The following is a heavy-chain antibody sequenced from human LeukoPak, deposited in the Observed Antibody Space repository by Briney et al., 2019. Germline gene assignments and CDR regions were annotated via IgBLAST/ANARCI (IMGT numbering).Heavy chain of an antibody. CDR3: ASLGSRHCTSTTCYDY. Sequence: PGGSLRLSCAASGFTFSSYSMNWVRQAPGKGLEWVSSISSTSRYIYYADSVKGRFTISRDNAKNSLYLQMNSLRAEDTAVYYCASLGSRHCTSTTCYDYWGQGTLVTVSS. D-gene: IGHD2-2*01. CDR2: ISSTSRYI. CDR1: GFTFSSYS. V-gene: IGHV3-21*01. J-gene: IGHJ4*02.